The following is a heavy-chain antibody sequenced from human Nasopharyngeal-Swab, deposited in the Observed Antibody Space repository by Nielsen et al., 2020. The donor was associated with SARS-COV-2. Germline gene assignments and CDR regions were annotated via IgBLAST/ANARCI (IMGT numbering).Heavy chain of an antibody. D-gene: IGHD6-13*01. Sequence: GGSLRLSCAASGFIVSNTYLSWVRQAPGKGLEWVSLIYSGGNTYYADSVKGRFTISRDNAKNSLYLQMNSLRAEDTAVYYCARGPLTYGSRWSPDYWGQGTLVTVSS. CDR2: IYSGGNT. CDR1: GFIVSNTY. CDR3: ARGPLTYGSRWSPDY. J-gene: IGHJ4*02. V-gene: IGHV3-66*01.